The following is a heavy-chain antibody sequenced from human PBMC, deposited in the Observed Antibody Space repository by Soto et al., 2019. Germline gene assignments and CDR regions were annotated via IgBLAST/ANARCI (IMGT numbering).Heavy chain of an antibody. CDR2: INSDGSST. CDR1: GCTVSSYW. J-gene: IGHJ3*02. Sequence: GSLRLSGAASGCTVSSYWMHWVRQAPGKGLVWVSRINSDGSSTSYADSVKGRFTISRDNSKNTLYLQMNSLRAEDTAVYYCAKWEGGGPYDIWGQGTMVTVSS. V-gene: IGHV3-74*01. D-gene: IGHD3-16*01. CDR3: AKWEGGGPYDI.